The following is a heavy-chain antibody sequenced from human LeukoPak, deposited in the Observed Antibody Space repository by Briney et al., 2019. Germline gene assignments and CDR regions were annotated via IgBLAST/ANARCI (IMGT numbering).Heavy chain of an antibody. V-gene: IGHV3-64*01. J-gene: IGHJ4*02. Sequence: PGGSLRLSCAASGFTFSSYAMHWVRQAPGKGQEYVSAISSNGGSTYYANSVKGRFTISRDNSKNTLYLQMGSLRAEDTAVYYCARVYTHGSADDYWGQGTLVTVSS. CDR1: GFTFSSYA. D-gene: IGHD3-10*01. CDR2: ISSNGGST. CDR3: ARVYTHGSADDY.